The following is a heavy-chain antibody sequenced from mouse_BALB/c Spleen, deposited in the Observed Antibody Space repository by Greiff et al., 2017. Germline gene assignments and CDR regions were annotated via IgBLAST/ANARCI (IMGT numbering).Heavy chain of an antibody. Sequence: EVKLVESGGGLVKPGGSLKLSCAASGFTFSSYAMSWVRQTPEKRLEWVASISSGGSTYYPDSVKGRFTISRDNARNILYLQMSSLRSEDTAMYYCARGHYGNYFFAYWGQGTLVTVSA. CDR3: ARGHYGNYFFAY. CDR2: ISSGGST. J-gene: IGHJ3*01. V-gene: IGHV5-6-5*01. D-gene: IGHD2-1*01. CDR1: GFTFSSYA.